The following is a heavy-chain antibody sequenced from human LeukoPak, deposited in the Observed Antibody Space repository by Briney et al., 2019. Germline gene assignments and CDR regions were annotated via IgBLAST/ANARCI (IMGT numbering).Heavy chain of an antibody. CDR2: TFYTSKWYN. D-gene: IGHD1-1*01. CDR3: ARQNTDITTLDV. J-gene: IGHJ6*02. Sequence: PSQTLSLTCAISGDSVSRNSATWNWIRQSPSRGLEWLGRTFYTSKWYNEYAESVKSRITIIADTSKNQVSLQLNSVTPEDTAIYYCARQNTDITTLDVWGQGTTVTVSS. CDR1: GDSVSRNSAT. V-gene: IGHV6-1*01.